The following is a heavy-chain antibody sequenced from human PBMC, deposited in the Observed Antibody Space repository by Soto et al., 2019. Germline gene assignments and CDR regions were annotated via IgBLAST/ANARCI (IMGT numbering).Heavy chain of an antibody. CDR1: GGSISSYY. Sequence: PSDTLSLTCTVSGGSISSYYWSWIRQPPGKGLEWIGYIYYSGSTNYNPSLKSRVTISVDTSKNQFSLKLSSVTAADTAVYYCARAPHGYYDFWSGYYRTSIYGMDVWGQGATVTVSS. CDR2: IYYSGST. CDR3: ARAPHGYYDFWSGYYRTSIYGMDV. D-gene: IGHD3-3*01. J-gene: IGHJ6*02. V-gene: IGHV4-59*01.